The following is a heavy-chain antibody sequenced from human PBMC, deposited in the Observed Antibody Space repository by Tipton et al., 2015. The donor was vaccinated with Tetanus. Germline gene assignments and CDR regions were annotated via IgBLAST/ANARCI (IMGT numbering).Heavy chain of an antibody. CDR3: MRAHCTDGVCNFDF. CDR1: GYIFNNYW. V-gene: IGHV5-51*01. CDR2: IYPGNSDT. J-gene: IGHJ4*02. Sequence: QLVQSGGEVKKPGESLKISCKGSGYIFNNYWIGWVRQKPGKGLEWMGIIYPGNSDTRYSPSFQGQVTISVDKSINTAYLQWSSLKASDTSMFYCMRAHCTDGVCNFDFWGQGALVTVAS. D-gene: IGHD2-8*01.